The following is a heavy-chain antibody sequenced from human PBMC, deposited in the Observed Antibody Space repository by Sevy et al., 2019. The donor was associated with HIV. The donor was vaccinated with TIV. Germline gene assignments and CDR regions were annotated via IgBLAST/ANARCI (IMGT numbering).Heavy chain of an antibody. D-gene: IGHD3-16*02. CDR3: ARASHMITFGGVIVIDGIDY. V-gene: IGHV3-30*09. J-gene: IGHJ4*02. CDR2: ISYDGSNK. Sequence: GESLKISCAASGLTFSNYAIHWVRQAPGKGLEWVAVISYDGSNKDYADSVKGRFAISRDNSKNTRYLQMNSLRVEDTAVYYCARASHMITFGGVIVIDGIDYWGQGTLVTVSS. CDR1: GLTFSNYA.